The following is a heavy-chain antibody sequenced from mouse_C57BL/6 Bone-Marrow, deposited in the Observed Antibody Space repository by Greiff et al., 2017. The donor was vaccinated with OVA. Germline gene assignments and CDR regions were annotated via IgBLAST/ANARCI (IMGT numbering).Heavy chain of an antibody. V-gene: IGHV1-59*01. CDR1: GYTFTSYW. CDR3: ARRAMDY. J-gene: IGHJ4*01. Sequence: VQLQPPWAELVRPGTSVKLSCKASGYTFTSYWMHWVKQRPGQGLEWIGVIDPSDSYTNYNQKFKGKATLTVDTSSSTAYMQLSSLTSEDSAVYYGARRAMDYWGQGTSVTVSS. CDR2: IDPSDSYT.